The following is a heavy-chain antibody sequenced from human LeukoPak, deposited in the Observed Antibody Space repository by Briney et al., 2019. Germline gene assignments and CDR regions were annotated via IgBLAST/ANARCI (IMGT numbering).Heavy chain of an antibody. Sequence: ASVKVSCKASSYAFTRCVIICVRQTPEQGLEWMGWISAYNGNTNYAQKLQGRVTMTTDTSTSTAYMELRSLRSDDTAVYYCARDVYSYDPLDYWGQGTLVTVSS. V-gene: IGHV1-18*01. CDR3: ARDVYSYDPLDY. J-gene: IGHJ4*02. CDR1: SYAFTRCV. CDR2: ISAYNGNT. D-gene: IGHD5-18*01.